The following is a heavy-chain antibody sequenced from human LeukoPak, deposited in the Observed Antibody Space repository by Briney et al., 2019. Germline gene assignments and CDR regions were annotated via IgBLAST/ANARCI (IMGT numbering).Heavy chain of an antibody. D-gene: IGHD1-26*01. CDR2: IYYSGST. J-gene: IGHJ3*02. CDR3: ARPDSGTYVARAFDI. CDR1: GGSISSSSYY. V-gene: IGHV4-39*01. Sequence: SSETLSLTCTVSGGSISSSSYYWGWIRQPPGKGLEWIGSIYYSGSTYYTPSLKSRATISVDTSKNQFSLKLSSVTAADTAIYYCARPDSGTYVARAFDIWGQGTLVSVSS.